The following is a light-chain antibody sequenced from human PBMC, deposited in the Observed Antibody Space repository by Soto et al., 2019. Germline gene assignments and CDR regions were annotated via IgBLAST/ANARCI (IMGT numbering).Light chain of an antibody. V-gene: IGKV3-20*01. J-gene: IGKJ1*01. CDR1: QTVRNNY. CDR3: QQCATSPRT. Sequence: EIVLTQSPGTLSLSPGERATLSCRASQTVRNNYLAWYQQKPGQAPRLLVDDASRRAAGIPDRFSGSESGTDFTLTISRLEPEDFAVYYCQQCATSPRTFGQGTKVEIK. CDR2: DAS.